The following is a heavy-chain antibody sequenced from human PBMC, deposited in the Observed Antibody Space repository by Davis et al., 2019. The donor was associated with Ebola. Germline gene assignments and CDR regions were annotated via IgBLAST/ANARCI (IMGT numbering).Heavy chain of an antibody. CDR3: ARGKTYSVY. J-gene: IGHJ4*02. V-gene: IGHV4-61*01. Sequence: SQTLSLTCPLSAGSVSSGTYYWSWFRQTPGKGLEWTGYVSSSGSTNYNSSLETRVTISVDTSKNQFSLKLRSVTAADTAVYYCARGKTYSVYWGQGTLVTVSS. CDR2: VSSSGST. CDR1: AGSVSSGTYY.